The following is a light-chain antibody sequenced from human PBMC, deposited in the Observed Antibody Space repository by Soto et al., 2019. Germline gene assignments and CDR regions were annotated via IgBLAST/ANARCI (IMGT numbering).Light chain of an antibody. Sequence: EIVLTQSPGTLSLSPGERATLSCRASQSVSGSYLAWYQQKPGQAPRLLIYGASSRASGIPDRFSGSGSGTDFTLTISRLEPEDFAVYYCQQRSNWPPYTFGQGTKLEIK. CDR1: QSVSGSY. V-gene: IGKV3D-20*02. CDR2: GAS. J-gene: IGKJ2*01. CDR3: QQRSNWPPYT.